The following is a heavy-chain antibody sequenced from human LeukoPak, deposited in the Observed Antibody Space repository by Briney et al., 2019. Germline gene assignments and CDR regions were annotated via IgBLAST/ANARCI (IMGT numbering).Heavy chain of an antibody. D-gene: IGHD2-15*01. CDR2: IIPIFGTA. J-gene: IGHJ5*02. CDR1: GGTFSSYA. Sequence: SVKVSCKASGGTFSSYAISWVRQAPGQGLEWMGGIIPIFGTANYAQKFQGRVTITADESTSTAYMELSSLRSEDTAVYYCARVLCSGGSCYSFDPWGQGTLVTVSS. V-gene: IGHV1-69*13. CDR3: ARVLCSGGSCYSFDP.